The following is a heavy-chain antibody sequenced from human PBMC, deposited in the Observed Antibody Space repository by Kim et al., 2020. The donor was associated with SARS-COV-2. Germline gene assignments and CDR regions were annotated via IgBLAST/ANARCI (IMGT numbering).Heavy chain of an antibody. V-gene: IGHV3-15*01. Sequence: GTTDYAAPVKGRFTISRDDSKNTLYLQMNSLKTEDTAVYYCTTGGWLLDYWGQGTLVTVSS. J-gene: IGHJ4*02. CDR2: GTT. D-gene: IGHD5-12*01. CDR3: TTGGWLLDY.